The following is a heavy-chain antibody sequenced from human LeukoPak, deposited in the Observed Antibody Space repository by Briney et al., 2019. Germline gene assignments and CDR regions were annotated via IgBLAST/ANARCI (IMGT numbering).Heavy chain of an antibody. CDR2: IYYSGST. V-gene: IGHV4-59*01. CDR1: GGSISSYY. D-gene: IGHD3-22*01. CDR3: ARRPGYYDSSGPIFDY. J-gene: IGHJ4*02. Sequence: SETLSLTCTVSGGSISSYYLSWIRQPPGKGLEWIGYIYYSGSTNYNPSLKSRVTISVDTSKNQFSLKLSSVTAADTAVYYCARRPGYYDSSGPIFDYGGQGTLVTVSS.